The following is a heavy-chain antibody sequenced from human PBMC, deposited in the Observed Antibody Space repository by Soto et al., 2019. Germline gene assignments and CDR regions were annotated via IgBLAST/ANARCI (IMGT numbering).Heavy chain of an antibody. V-gene: IGHV1-3*01. J-gene: IGHJ2*01. CDR1: GYTFTSYA. CDR3: ARVPGYSIGDL. Sequence: QVQLEQSGAEVKKPGASVKVSCKASGYTFTSYAMHWVRQAPGQRLEWMGWINAGNGNTKYSQKFQGRVTITRDTSASTAYMELSSRRSEDTAVYYCARVPGYSIGDLWGRGTLVTVSS. CDR2: INAGNGNT. D-gene: IGHD2-21*01.